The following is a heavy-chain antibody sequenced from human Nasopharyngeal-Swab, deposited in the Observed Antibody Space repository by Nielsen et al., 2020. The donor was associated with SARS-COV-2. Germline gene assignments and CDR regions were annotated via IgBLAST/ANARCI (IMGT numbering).Heavy chain of an antibody. CDR1: GFTFSDHY. V-gene: IGHV3-72*01. J-gene: IGHJ4*02. CDR2: SRNKVNSYTT. CDR3: ARGDYYAY. Sequence: GESLKISCAASGFTFSDHYMDWVRQAPGKGLEWVGRSRNKVNSYTTAYAASVQGRITSSRDDSKNSLYLQMNSLKTEDTAVYYCARGDYYAYWSQGTLVTVSS.